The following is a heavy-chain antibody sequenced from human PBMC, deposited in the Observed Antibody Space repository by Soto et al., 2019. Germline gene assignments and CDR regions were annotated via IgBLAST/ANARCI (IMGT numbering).Heavy chain of an antibody. Sequence: EVQLLESGGGLVQSGGSLRLSCAASGFTFSTFDMTWVRQAPGKGLEWVSLIRGVAGSTHYPDSVKGRFTISKDTSNNVLYLEMHSLRADDTAVYFCVKGAWLDYWGQGNMVTVSS. J-gene: IGHJ4*02. CDR2: IRGVAGST. V-gene: IGHV3-23*01. CDR1: GFTFSTFD. CDR3: VKGAWLDY.